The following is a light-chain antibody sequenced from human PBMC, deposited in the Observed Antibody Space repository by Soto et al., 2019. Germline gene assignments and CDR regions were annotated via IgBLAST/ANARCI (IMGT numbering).Light chain of an antibody. CDR1: DALPKQY. CDR3: QAYDYSLTAFV. V-gene: IGLV1-40*01. Sequence: ELTQPPSVSVSPGQTARITCSGDALPKQYAYWYQQLPGAAPKLVIFGNRNRPSGVPERFSGSKSGTSASLAITGLQAEDEADYYCQAYDYSLTAFVFGGGTKVTVL. CDR2: GNR. J-gene: IGLJ3*02.